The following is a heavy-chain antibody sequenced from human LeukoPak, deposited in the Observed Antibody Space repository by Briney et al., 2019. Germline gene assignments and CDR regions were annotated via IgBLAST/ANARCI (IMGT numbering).Heavy chain of an antibody. CDR2: ISSSSTTI. V-gene: IGHV3-48*01. CDR1: GFTFSTYS. D-gene: IGHD3-10*02. Sequence: GVSLRLPCAASGFTFSTYSMNWLRQAPGKGLDWISYISSSSTTIYYAHSERGRFTIYRHNDKNSLYLQMNSLRAEDTPVYYCAELVITMIGGVWGKGTTVTIPS. J-gene: IGHJ6*04. CDR3: AELVITMIGGV.